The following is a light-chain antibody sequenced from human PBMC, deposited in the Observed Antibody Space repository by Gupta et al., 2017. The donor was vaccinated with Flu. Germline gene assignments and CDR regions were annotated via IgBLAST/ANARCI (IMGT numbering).Light chain of an antibody. V-gene: IGLV3-25*02. CDR3: QSAESTGDDRV. J-gene: IGLJ3*02. CDR2: KDS. Sequence: YQLTQAPALSVSPGQTATTTGSGSALSKHYVYWYRQRPGQAPVLLIYKDSGRDSGIPERISGSRSGTIVTLTTRGVQTEDEADYYCQSAESTGDDRVFGGGTKLFVL. CDR1: ALSKHY.